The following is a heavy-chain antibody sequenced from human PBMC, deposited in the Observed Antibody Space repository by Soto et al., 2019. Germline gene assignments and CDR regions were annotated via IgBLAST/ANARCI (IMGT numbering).Heavy chain of an antibody. J-gene: IGHJ5*02. D-gene: IGHD6-13*01. CDR2: VSSTGST. Sequence: SEALSLTCTVSGGSVSSGRYYWSWIRQPAEKRLEWIGRVSSTGSTYYNPSLKSRVTISVDTSNNQVSLNLTSVTAADTAVYYCARGVPAAGTDWFDPWGQGTLFTVSS. V-gene: IGHV4-61*02. CDR1: GGSVSSGRYY. CDR3: ARGVPAAGTDWFDP.